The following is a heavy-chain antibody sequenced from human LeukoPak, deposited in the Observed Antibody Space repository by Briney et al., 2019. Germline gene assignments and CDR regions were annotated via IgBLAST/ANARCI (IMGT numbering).Heavy chain of an antibody. D-gene: IGHD1-26*01. Sequence: SETLSLTCTVSGGSISSSSYYWGWIRQPPGKGLEWIGSIYYSGSTYYNPSLKSRVTISVDTSKNQFSLKLSSVTAADTAVYYCAGRRRGSYSLYYYGMDVWGQGTTVTVSS. CDR3: AGRRRGSYSLYYYGMDV. CDR1: GGSISSSSYY. V-gene: IGHV4-39*01. CDR2: IYYSGST. J-gene: IGHJ6*02.